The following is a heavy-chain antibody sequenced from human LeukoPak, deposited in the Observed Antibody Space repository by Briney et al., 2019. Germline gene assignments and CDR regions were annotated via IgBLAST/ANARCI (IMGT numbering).Heavy chain of an antibody. CDR1: GYSISSGYY. CDR2: IYHSGST. Sequence: PSETLSLTCTVSGYSISSGYYWGWIRQPPGKGLEWIGSIYHSGSTYYNPSLKSRVTISVDTSKNQFSLKLSSVTAADTAVYYCARLPGVGELFVGDKPYWGQGTLVTVSS. J-gene: IGHJ4*02. D-gene: IGHD3-10*01. CDR3: ARLPGVGELFVGDKPY. V-gene: IGHV4-38-2*02.